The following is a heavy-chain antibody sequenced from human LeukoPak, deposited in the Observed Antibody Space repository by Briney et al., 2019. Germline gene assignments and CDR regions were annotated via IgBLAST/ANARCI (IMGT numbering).Heavy chain of an antibody. CDR1: GFTFSSYE. CDR2: ISSSGSTI. V-gene: IGHV3-48*03. D-gene: IGHD6-19*01. J-gene: IGHJ4*02. Sequence: GGSLRLFCAASGFTFSSYEMNWVRQAPGKGLEWVSYISSSGSTIYYADSVKGRFTISRDNAKNTLYLQMNSLRAEDTAVYYCARGRIAVSVFDFWGQGTLVTVSS. CDR3: ARGRIAVSVFDF.